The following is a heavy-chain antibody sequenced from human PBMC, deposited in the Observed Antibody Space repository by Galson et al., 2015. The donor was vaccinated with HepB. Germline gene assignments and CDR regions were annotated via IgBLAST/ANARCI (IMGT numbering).Heavy chain of an antibody. Sequence: SLRLSCAASGFTFSSSAMHWVRQAPGKGLEWVAIISYDGSNKYYADSVKGRFTISRDNSKNTLYLQMNSLRAEDTAVYYCAREGGRIAVAGKGAFDYWGQGTLVTVSS. CDR2: ISYDGSNK. CDR3: AREGGRIAVAGKGAFDY. J-gene: IGHJ4*02. V-gene: IGHV3-30-3*01. D-gene: IGHD6-19*01. CDR1: GFTFSSSA.